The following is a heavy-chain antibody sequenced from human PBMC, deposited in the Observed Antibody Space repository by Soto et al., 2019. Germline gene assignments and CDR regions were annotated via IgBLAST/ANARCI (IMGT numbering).Heavy chain of an antibody. Sequence: QVQLQESGPGLVKPSQTLSLTCTVSGGSISSGDYYWSWIRQPPGKGLEWIGSIYYSGSTYYNPSLKSRVTISVATSTNQFSLKLNSVTAADTAVYYCASRHSSPYFDYWGQGTLVTVSS. CDR1: GGSISSGDYY. D-gene: IGHD6-13*01. CDR3: ASRHSSPYFDY. CDR2: IYYSGST. V-gene: IGHV4-30-4*01. J-gene: IGHJ4*02.